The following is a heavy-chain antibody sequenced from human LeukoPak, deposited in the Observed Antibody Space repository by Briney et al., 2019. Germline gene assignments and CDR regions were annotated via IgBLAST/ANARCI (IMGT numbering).Heavy chain of an antibody. Sequence: SETLSLTRTVSGGSISTYYWSWIRQPPGKGLEWIGYIYYSGSTNYNPSLKSRVTISVGMSKNQFSLKLSSVTAADTAVYYCARESVYSGRYYAFDIWGQGTMVTVSS. CDR1: GGSISTYY. CDR3: ARESVYSGRYYAFDI. D-gene: IGHD1-26*01. V-gene: IGHV4-59*01. CDR2: IYYSGST. J-gene: IGHJ3*02.